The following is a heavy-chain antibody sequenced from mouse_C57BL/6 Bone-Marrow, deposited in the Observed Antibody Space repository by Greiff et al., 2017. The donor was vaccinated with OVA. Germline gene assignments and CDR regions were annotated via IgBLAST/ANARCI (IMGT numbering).Heavy chain of an antibody. V-gene: IGHV1-26*01. J-gene: IGHJ2*01. CDR2: INPNNGGT. CDR3: APNGNPYYFDY. D-gene: IGHD1-1*01. Sequence: EVQLQQSGPELVKPGASVKISCKASGYTFTDYYMNWVKQSHGKSLEWIGDINPNNGGTSYNQKFKGKATLTVDKSSSTAYMELRSLTSEDSAVYYCAPNGNPYYFDYWGQGTTLTVSS. CDR1: GYTFTDYY.